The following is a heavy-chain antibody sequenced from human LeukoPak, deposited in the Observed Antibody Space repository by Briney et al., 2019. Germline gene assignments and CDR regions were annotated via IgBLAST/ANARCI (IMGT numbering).Heavy chain of an antibody. V-gene: IGHV3-15*01. CDR2: IKSKTDGGTT. CDR1: GLTFRIAW. CDR3: AREDRSGAAADGMDV. Sequence: GGSLRLSCAVSGLTFRIAWMTWVRQAPGKGLEWVGRIKSKTDGGTTDYAAPVKGRFTISRDDSKNTLYLQMNSLRAEDTAVYYCAREDRSGAAADGMDVWGQGTTVTVSS. D-gene: IGHD6-13*01. J-gene: IGHJ6*02.